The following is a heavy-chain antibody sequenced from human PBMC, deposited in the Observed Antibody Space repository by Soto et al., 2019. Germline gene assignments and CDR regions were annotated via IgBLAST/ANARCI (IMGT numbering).Heavy chain of an antibody. D-gene: IGHD6-13*01. Sequence: GASVKVSCKASGYTFTSYYMHWVRQAPGQGLEWMGIINPSGGSTSYAQKFQGRVTMTRDTSTSTAYLQWSSLKASDTAMYYCARAIAAAGTKYYFDYWGQGTLVTVSS. J-gene: IGHJ4*02. CDR3: ARAIAAAGTKYYFDY. V-gene: IGHV1-46*01. CDR2: INPSGGST. CDR1: GYTFTSYY.